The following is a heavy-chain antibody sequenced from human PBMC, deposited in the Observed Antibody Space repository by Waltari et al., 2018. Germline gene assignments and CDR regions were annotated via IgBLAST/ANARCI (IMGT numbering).Heavy chain of an antibody. Sequence: EVQLVQSGAEVKKPGATVKISCKASGYTFTDYYMHWVQQAPGKGLEWMGRVDPEDGETRYAEKFQGRVTITADTSTDTAYMELSSLRSEDTAVYYCATDRVLRFLEARRFDPWGQGTLVTVSS. CDR1: GYTFTDYY. J-gene: IGHJ5*02. D-gene: IGHD3-3*01. CDR2: VDPEDGET. CDR3: ATDRVLRFLEARRFDP. V-gene: IGHV1-69-2*01.